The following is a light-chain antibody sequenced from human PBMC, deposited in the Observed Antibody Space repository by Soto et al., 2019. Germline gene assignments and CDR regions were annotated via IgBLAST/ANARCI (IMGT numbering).Light chain of an antibody. Sequence: DIQMTQSPSSLSASVGDRVTITCRASQSISSYLNWYQQKPGKAPKLLIYAASSLQSVVPSRCRGSGTGTDVTLTISSLQPEDFATYYCQQSYSTPRTFGQGTKVEIK. V-gene: IGKV1-39*01. CDR3: QQSYSTPRT. CDR2: AAS. J-gene: IGKJ1*01. CDR1: QSISSY.